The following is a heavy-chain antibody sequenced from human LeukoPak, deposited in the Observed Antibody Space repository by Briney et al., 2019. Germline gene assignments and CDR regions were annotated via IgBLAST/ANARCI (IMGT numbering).Heavy chain of an antibody. CDR3: ARGGPDTAMVQGVVGY. J-gene: IGHJ4*02. V-gene: IGHV4-30-4*01. D-gene: IGHD5-18*01. CDR1: GGSISSGDYY. CDR2: IYYSGST. Sequence: SQTLSLTCTVSGGSISSGDYYWSWIRPPPGKGLEWIGYIYYSGSTYYNPSLKSRVTISVDTSKNQFSLKLSSVTAADTAVYYCARGGPDTAMVQGVVGYWGQGTLVPVSS.